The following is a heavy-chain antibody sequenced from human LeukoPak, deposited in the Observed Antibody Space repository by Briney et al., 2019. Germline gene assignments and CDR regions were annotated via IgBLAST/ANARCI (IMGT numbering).Heavy chain of an antibody. V-gene: IGHV1-69*01. CDR2: IIPIFGTA. D-gene: IGHD5-18*01. CDR3: ALGYSYGYYYYYYMDV. J-gene: IGHJ6*03. CDR1: GGTFSSYA. Sequence: ASVKVSCKASGGTFSSYAISWVRQAPGQGLEWMGGIIPIFGTANYAQKFQGRVTITADESTSTAYMELSSLRSEDTAVYYCALGYSYGYYYYYYMDVWGKGTTVTISS.